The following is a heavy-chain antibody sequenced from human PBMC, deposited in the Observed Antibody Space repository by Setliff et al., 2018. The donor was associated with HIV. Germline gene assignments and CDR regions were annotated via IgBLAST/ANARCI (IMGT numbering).Heavy chain of an antibody. J-gene: IGHJ4*02. CDR1: GGSISNNNW. CDR3: ARDSGYSFGFNYFDY. V-gene: IGHV4-4*02. Sequence: SETLSLTCAVSGGSISNNNWWSWVRQPPGKGLEWIAEIYHRGSTNYNPSLKSRVTISVDKSKNQFSLKVTSVTAADTAVYYCARDSGYSFGFNYFDYWGQGTLVTVSS. CDR2: IYHRGST. D-gene: IGHD5-18*01.